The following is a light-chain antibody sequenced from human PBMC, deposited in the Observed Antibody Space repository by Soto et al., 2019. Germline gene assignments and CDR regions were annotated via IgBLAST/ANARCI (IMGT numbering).Light chain of an antibody. CDR1: SSNIGAGFD. V-gene: IGLV1-40*01. J-gene: IGLJ3*02. CDR2: GNS. CDR3: QSFDSSLSDVL. Sequence: QSVLTQPPSVSGAPGQRVTMSCTGSSSNIGAGFDVHWYQQLPGTAPKLLIHGNSNRPSGVPDRFPGFKSGTSASLAITGLQADDEADYYCQSFDSSLSDVLFGGGTKLTVL.